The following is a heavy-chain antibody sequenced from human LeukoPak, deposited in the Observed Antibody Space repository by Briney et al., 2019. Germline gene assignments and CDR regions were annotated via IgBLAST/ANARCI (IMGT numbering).Heavy chain of an antibody. Sequence: KISCKGSGYSFTSYWISWVRQAPGQGLEWMGGIIPIFGTANYAQKFQGRVTITTDESTSTAYMELSSLRSEDTAVYYCARARPEYSSSSVWFDPWGQGTLVTVSS. CDR1: GYSFTSYW. V-gene: IGHV1-69*05. D-gene: IGHD6-6*01. CDR2: IIPIFGTA. J-gene: IGHJ5*02. CDR3: ARARPEYSSSSVWFDP.